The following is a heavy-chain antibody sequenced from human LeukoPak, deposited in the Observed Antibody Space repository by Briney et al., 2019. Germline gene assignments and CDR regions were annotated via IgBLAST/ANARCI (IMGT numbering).Heavy chain of an antibody. V-gene: IGHV3-30*18. Sequence: GGSLRLSCAASGFTFSSYGMHWVRQAPGKRLEWVAVISYDGSNKYYADSVKGRFTISRDNSKNTLYLQMNSLRAEDTAVYYCAKNAARNYGDYVGYNWFDPWGQGTLVTVSS. CDR2: ISYDGSNK. CDR1: GFTFSSYG. D-gene: IGHD4-17*01. CDR3: AKNAARNYGDYVGYNWFDP. J-gene: IGHJ5*02.